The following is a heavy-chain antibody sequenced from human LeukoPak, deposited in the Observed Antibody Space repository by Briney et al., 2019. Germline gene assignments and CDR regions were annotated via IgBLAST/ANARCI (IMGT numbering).Heavy chain of an antibody. Sequence: GGSLRLSCAASGFTFSSYAMSWVRQAPGKGLEWVSAISGSGGSTYYADSVKGRFTISRDNAKNSLYLQMNSLRAEDTAVYYCARGGEEGYYDFWSAGIWGQGTLVTVSS. J-gene: IGHJ4*02. V-gene: IGHV3-23*01. D-gene: IGHD3-3*01. CDR3: ARGGEEGYYDFWSAGI. CDR1: GFTFSSYA. CDR2: ISGSGGST.